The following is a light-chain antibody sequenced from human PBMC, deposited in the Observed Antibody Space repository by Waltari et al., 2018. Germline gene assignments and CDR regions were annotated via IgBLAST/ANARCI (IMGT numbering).Light chain of an antibody. V-gene: IGKV1-9*01. J-gene: IGKJ1*01. CDR3: QLLNSSQWT. Sequence: IQLTQSPSSLSASVGDRVTITCRASQGIRDFLAWYQQKPGKAPKLLIYAASTLQSGVPSRFSGSGSGTDFTLTITSLQPEDVATYYCQLLNSSQWTFGQGTKVDMK. CDR2: AAS. CDR1: QGIRDF.